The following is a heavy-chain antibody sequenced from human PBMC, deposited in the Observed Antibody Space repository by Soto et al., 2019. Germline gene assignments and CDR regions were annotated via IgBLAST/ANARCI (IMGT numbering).Heavy chain of an antibody. CDR3: ARRFLEWFPYGMDV. J-gene: IGHJ6*02. Sequence: SETLSLTCTVSGGSISSGDYYWSWIRQPPGKGLEWIGYIYYSGSTYYNPSLKSRATISVDTSKNQFSLRLSSVTAADTAVYYGARRFLEWFPYGMDVWGQGTTVTVSS. CDR1: GGSISSGDYY. V-gene: IGHV4-30-4*01. D-gene: IGHD3-3*01. CDR2: IYYSGST.